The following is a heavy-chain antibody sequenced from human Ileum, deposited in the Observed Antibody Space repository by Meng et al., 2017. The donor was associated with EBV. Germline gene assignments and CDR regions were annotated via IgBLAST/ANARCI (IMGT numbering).Heavy chain of an antibody. CDR3: ARDIRSWYFDL. CDR2: IWYDGSNK. Sequence: QVQLVESGGGGVQPGRSLRLSWEASKFTFKNYGMHWVRQAPGKGLEWVAVIWYDGSNKYYADSVRGRFTVTRDNSKNTLYLQMDSLRAEDTAVYYCARDIRSWYFDLWGRGTLVTVSS. D-gene: IGHD3-10*01. J-gene: IGHJ2*01. V-gene: IGHV3-33*01. CDR1: KFTFKNYG.